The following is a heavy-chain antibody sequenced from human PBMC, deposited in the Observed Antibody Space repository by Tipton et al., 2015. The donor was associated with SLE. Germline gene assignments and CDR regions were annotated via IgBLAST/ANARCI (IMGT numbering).Heavy chain of an antibody. CDR3: AKDGDYGDYESVFDY. D-gene: IGHD4-17*01. V-gene: IGHV3-30*02. CDR2: IRYDGSNK. Sequence: SLRLSCAASGFTFSSYGMHWVRQAPGKGLEWVAFIRYDGSNKYYADSVKGRFTISRDNSKNTLYLQMNSLRAEDTAVYYCAKDGDYGDYESVFDYWGQGTLVTVSS. J-gene: IGHJ4*02. CDR1: GFTFSSYG.